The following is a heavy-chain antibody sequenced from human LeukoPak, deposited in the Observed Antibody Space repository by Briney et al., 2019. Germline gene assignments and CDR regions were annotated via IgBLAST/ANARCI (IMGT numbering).Heavy chain of an antibody. CDR1: GFTFSSYA. J-gene: IGHJ4*02. CDR3: AREHN. CDR2: ISYDGSNK. V-gene: IGHV3-30-3*01. Sequence: PGRSLRLSCAASGFTFSSYAMHWVRQAPGKGLEWVAVISYDGSNKYYADSVKGRFTISRDNSKNTLYLQMNSLRAEDTAVYYCAREHNWGQGTQVTVSS.